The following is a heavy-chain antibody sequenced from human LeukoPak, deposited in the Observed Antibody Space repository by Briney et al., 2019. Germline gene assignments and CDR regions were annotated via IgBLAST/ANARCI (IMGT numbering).Heavy chain of an antibody. Sequence: GASVKVSCKASGCTFSSYAIGWVRQAPGQGLEWMGGIIPIFGTANYAQKFQGRVTITADKSTSTAYMELSSLRSEDTAVYYCARGDSGYDPAYCGGDCYSEYFDYWGQGTLVTVSS. J-gene: IGHJ4*02. CDR1: GCTFSSYA. D-gene: IGHD2-21*02. V-gene: IGHV1-69*06. CDR2: IIPIFGTA. CDR3: ARGDSGYDPAYCGGDCYSEYFDY.